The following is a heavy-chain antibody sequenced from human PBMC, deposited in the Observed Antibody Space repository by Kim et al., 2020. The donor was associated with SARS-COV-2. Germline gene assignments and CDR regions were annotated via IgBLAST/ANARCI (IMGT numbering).Heavy chain of an antibody. CDR1: GGSFSDYY. Sequence: SETLSLTCAVYGGSFSDYYWSCVRQSPGKGLEWIGEINHSGSTNYNPSLMSRVTISVDTSKNQFSLRLSSVTAADTAVYYCARGDPGYCSGGSCYPIRRNYFEFWGQGTLVTVSS. V-gene: IGHV4-34*01. CDR2: INHSGST. CDR3: ARGDPGYCSGGSCYPIRRNYFEF. J-gene: IGHJ4*02. D-gene: IGHD2-15*01.